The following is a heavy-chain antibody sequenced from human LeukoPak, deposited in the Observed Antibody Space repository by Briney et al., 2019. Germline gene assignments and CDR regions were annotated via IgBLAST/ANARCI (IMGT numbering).Heavy chain of an antibody. CDR1: GDSLTSYY. J-gene: IGHJ3*02. V-gene: IGHV4-4*07. CDR3: ARKGISAVAGAFDI. D-gene: IGHD6-19*01. CDR2: IYTSGIT. Sequence: SETLSLTCTVSGDSLTSYYWSWVRQPAGRGLEWIGRIYTSGITNYNPSPKNRVTLSIDASKNQFSLRLTSVTAADTAVYYCARKGISAVAGAFDIWGQGTMVTVSS.